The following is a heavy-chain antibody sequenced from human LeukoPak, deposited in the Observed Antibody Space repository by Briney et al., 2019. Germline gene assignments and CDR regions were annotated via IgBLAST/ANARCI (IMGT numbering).Heavy chain of an antibody. CDR2: ISGSGGST. CDR3: AKDLGKVAVAGRGFDY. CDR1: GFTFSSYA. D-gene: IGHD6-19*01. J-gene: IGHJ4*02. Sequence: PGGSPRLSCAASGFTFSSYAMSWVRQAPGKGLEWVSAISGSGGSTYYADSVKGRFTISRDNSKNTLYLQMNSLRAEDTAVYYCAKDLGKVAVAGRGFDYWGQGTLVTVSS. V-gene: IGHV3-23*01.